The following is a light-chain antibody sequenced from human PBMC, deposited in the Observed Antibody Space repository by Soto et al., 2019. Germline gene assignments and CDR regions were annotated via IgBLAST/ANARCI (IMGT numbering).Light chain of an antibody. CDR1: QSVRSN. CDR3: QQYNNWPV. CDR2: DAS. V-gene: IGKV3-15*01. Sequence: EKVMTQSPATLSVSPGERATLSCRASQSVRSNLAWYQQKPGQPPRLLIYDASTRAAGIPSRFSGSGSGTEFTLTISSLQSEDFAVYYCQQYNNWPVFGQGTRWIS. J-gene: IGKJ1*01.